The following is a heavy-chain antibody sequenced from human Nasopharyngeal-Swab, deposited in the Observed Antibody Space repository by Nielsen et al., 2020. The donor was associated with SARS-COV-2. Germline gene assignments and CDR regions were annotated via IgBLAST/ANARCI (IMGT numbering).Heavy chain of an antibody. V-gene: IGHV3-53*01. Sequence: GESLKISCAASGLTVTTSYMNWVRRIPGKGLEWVSFISSDGSASYADSVQGRFTISRQNSRNTLYLQMNSLRAEDTAVYYCARESGSSQYSAYYMDVWGKGTAVTVSS. D-gene: IGHD2-15*01. CDR3: ARESGSSQYSAYYMDV. CDR2: ISSDGSA. CDR1: GLTVTTSY. J-gene: IGHJ6*03.